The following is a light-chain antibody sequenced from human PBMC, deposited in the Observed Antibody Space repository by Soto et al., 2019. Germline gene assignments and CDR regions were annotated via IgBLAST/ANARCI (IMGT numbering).Light chain of an antibody. CDR3: SAYTNSSTVV. J-gene: IGLJ2*01. CDR1: SNDVGTYNF. CDR2: DVS. V-gene: IGLV2-14*01. Sequence: QSALTQPASVSGSPGQSITISCTGTSNDVGTYNFVSWYQQHPGKTPKLMIYDVSYRPSGLSNRFSGSKSGNTASLTISGLQAEDEADYCCSAYTNSSTVVFGGGTKLTV.